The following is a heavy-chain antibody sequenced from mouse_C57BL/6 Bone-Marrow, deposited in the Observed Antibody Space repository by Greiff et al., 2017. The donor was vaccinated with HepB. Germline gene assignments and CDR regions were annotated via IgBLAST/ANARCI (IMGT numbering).Heavy chain of an antibody. V-gene: IGHV3-6*01. CDR3: ARHYGSSYSFDY. Sequence: EVKLMESGPGLVKPSQSLSLTCSVTGYSITSGYYWNWIRQFPGNKLEWMGYISYDGSNNYNPSLKNRISITRDTSKNQFFLKLNSVTTEDTATYYCARHYGSSYSFDYWGQGTTLTVSS. CDR2: ISYDGSN. D-gene: IGHD1-1*01. J-gene: IGHJ2*01. CDR1: GYSITSGYY.